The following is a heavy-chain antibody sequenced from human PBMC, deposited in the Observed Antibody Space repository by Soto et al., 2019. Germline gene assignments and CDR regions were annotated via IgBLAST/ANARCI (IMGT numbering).Heavy chain of an antibody. CDR1: GGSISSGGYY. Sequence: SETLSLTCTVSGGSISSGGYYWSWIRQHPGKGLEWIGYIYYSGSTNYNPSLKSRVTISVDTSKNQFSLKLSSVTAADTAVYYCARGRYYGSGSYYSLSGYYYGMDVWGQGTTVTVSS. D-gene: IGHD3-10*01. V-gene: IGHV4-31*03. CDR2: IYYSGST. CDR3: ARGRYYGSGSYYSLSGYYYGMDV. J-gene: IGHJ6*02.